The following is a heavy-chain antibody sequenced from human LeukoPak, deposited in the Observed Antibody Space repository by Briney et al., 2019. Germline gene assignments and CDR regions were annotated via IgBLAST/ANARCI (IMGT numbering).Heavy chain of an antibody. CDR1: GYTFTSYD. Sequence: ASVKVSCKASGYTFTSYDINWVRQATGQGLEWMGWMNPNSGNAGYAQKFQGRVTMTRNTSISTAYMELSSLRSEDTAVYYCARAIRITFGGVIWYYFDYWGQGTLVTVSS. CDR2: MNPNSGNA. CDR3: ARAIRITFGGVIWYYFDY. D-gene: IGHD3-16*01. V-gene: IGHV1-8*01. J-gene: IGHJ4*02.